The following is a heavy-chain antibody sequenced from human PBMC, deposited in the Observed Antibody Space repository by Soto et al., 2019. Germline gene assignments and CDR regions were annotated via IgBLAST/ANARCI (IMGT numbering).Heavy chain of an antibody. D-gene: IGHD2-2*01. CDR2: IIPVFGIA. V-gene: IGHV1-69*08. J-gene: IGHJ6*02. CDR3: AREDRDRETGLVPAAIDGMDV. Sequence: QVQLVQSGAEVKKPGSSVKVSCKASGGTFSRYSFTWVRQAPGHGLEWMGRIIPVFGIASYAQKFQGRVTITADKSTSRPYMGLSSLRSEDTAVYYCAREDRDRETGLVPAAIDGMDVWGQGTTVTVSS. CDR1: GGTFSRYS.